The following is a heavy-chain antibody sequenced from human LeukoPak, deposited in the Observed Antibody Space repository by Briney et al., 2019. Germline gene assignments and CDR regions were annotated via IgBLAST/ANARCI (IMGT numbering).Heavy chain of an antibody. J-gene: IGHJ4*02. V-gene: IGHV5-10-1*01. CDR3: ARHLNYDRNDY. CDR1: GYSFTKCW. CDR2: IDPSDSYT. Sequence: GESMQISCKGSGYSFTKCWISWVRQMPGKGLEWMGRIDPSDSYTNYSPSFQGHVTISADKSISSAYLQWSSLKASDTAMYYCARHLNYDRNDYWGQGTLVTVSS. D-gene: IGHD3-22*01.